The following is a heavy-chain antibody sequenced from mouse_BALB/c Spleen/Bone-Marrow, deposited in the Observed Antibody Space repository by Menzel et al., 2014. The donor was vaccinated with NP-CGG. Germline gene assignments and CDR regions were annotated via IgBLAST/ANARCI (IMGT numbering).Heavy chain of an antibody. V-gene: IGHV2-9*02. D-gene: IGHD2-3*01. J-gene: IGHJ2*01. Sequence: VQLLESGPGLVAPSQSLSITCTVSGFSLTSYGVHWVRQPPGKGLEWLGVIWAGGSTNYNSALMSRLSISKDNSESQVFLKMNSLQTDDTAIYYCARDRGYYKDVGDYWGQGTTLTVSS. CDR2: IWAGGST. CDR1: GFSLTSYG. CDR3: ARDRGYYKDVGDY.